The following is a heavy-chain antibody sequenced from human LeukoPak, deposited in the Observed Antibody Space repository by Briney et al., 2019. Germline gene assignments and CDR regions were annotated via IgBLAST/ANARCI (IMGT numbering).Heavy chain of an antibody. Sequence: SVKVSCKASGGTFSSYAISWVRQAPGQGLEWIGGIIPIFGTANYAQKFQGRVTITTDESTSTAYMELSSLRSEDTAVYYCARHSHNYDFWSGYPLDYWGQGTLVTVSS. D-gene: IGHD3-3*01. CDR2: IIPIFGTA. J-gene: IGHJ4*02. CDR1: GGTFSSYA. CDR3: ARHSHNYDFWSGYPLDY. V-gene: IGHV1-69*05.